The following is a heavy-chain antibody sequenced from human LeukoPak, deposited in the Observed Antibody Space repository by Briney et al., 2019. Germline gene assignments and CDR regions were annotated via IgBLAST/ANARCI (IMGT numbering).Heavy chain of an antibody. CDR2: TYYRSDWYK. J-gene: IGHJ4*02. V-gene: IGHV6-1*01. CDR1: GDSVSSNTAA. Sequence: SQTLSLTCAISGDSVSSNTAAWNWIRQAPSRCLEWLGRTYYRSDWYKDYAVSVKSRITINPDTSKNQFSLQLNSVTPEDTAVYYCARDEDGSNWSYFDYWGQGTLVTVSS. D-gene: IGHD6-13*01. CDR3: ARDEDGSNWSYFDY.